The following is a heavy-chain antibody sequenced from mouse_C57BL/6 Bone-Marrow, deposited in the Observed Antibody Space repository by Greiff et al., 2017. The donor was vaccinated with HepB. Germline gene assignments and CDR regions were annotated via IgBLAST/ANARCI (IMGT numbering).Heavy chain of an antibody. V-gene: IGHV5-4*01. CDR2: ISDGGSYT. Sequence: EVHLVESGGGLVKPGGSLELSCAASGFTFSSYAMSWVRQTPEKRLEWVATISDGGSYTYYPDNVKGRFTISRDNAKNNLYLQMSHLKSEDTAMYYCARDRITTVVATSHFDVWGTGTTVTVSS. J-gene: IGHJ1*03. D-gene: IGHD1-1*01. CDR1: GFTFSSYA. CDR3: ARDRITTVVATSHFDV.